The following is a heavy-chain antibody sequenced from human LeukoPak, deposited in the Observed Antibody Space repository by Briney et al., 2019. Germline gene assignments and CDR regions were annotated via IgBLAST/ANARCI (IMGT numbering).Heavy chain of an antibody. D-gene: IGHD2-21*02. CDR1: GGSFSGYY. CDR3: ARHSLSRQHIVVVTAVHWYFDL. J-gene: IGHJ2*01. Sequence: PSKTLSLTCAVYGGSFSGYYWSWIRRPPGKGLEWIGEINHSGSTNYNPSLKSRVTISVDTSKNQFSLKLNSVTAADTAVYYCARHSLSRQHIVVVTAVHWYFDLWGRGTLVTVSS. CDR2: INHSGST. V-gene: IGHV4-34*01.